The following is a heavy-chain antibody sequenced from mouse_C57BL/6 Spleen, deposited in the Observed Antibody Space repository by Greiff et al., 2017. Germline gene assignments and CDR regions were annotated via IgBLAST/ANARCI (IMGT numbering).Heavy chain of an antibody. CDR3: ARSEGGNYPFDY. D-gene: IGHD2-1*01. CDR2: INPRDGST. Sequence: QVQLQQSGPELVKPGASVKLSCKASGYTFTSYDINWVKQRPGQGLEWIGWINPRDGSTTYNEKFKGKGTLTGVTNSSTAYKKLHSRTSEDSTVEYCARSEGGNYPFDYWGQGTTLTVSS. V-gene: IGHV1-85*01. CDR1: GYTFTSYD. J-gene: IGHJ2*01.